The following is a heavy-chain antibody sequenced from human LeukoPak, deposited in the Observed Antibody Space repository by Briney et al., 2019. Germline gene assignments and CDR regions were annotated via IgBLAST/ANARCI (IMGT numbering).Heavy chain of an antibody. CDR1: GGSISSYY. D-gene: IGHD5-24*01. Sequence: SETLSLTCTVSGGSISSYYWSWIRQPPGKGLEWIGEINHSGSTNYNPSLKSRVTISVDTSKNQFSLKLSSVTAADTAVYYCASRRWLRNWGQGTLVTVSS. CDR2: INHSGST. J-gene: IGHJ4*02. CDR3: ASRRWLRN. V-gene: IGHV4-34*01.